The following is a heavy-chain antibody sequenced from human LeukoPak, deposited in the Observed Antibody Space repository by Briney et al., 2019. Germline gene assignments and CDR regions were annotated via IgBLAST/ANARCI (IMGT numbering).Heavy chain of an antibody. CDR2: ISYDGSNE. Sequence: GRSLRLSCAASRFTFRNYAMHWVRQAPGKGLEWVAFISYDGSNENYADSVKGRFTISRDNSNNTLFLQMNSLREEDTAVYYCARGRQYCSGGSCSWYFDLWGRGTLVTVSS. CDR1: RFTFRNYA. V-gene: IGHV3-30-3*01. D-gene: IGHD2-15*01. CDR3: ARGRQYCSGGSCSWYFDL. J-gene: IGHJ2*01.